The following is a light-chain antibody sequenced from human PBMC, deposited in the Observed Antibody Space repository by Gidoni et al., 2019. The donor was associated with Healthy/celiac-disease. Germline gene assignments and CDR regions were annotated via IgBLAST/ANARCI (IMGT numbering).Light chain of an antibody. J-gene: IGKJ1*01. V-gene: IGKV3-15*01. CDR1: QSVSSN. Sequence: ELVMPHSPATLSVSPGERATLSCRASQSVSSNLSWYQQKPGQAPRLLIYGASTRATGIPARLSGSGSGTDFTLTISSLQSEDFAVYYCQQYNNWPPGTFVQGTKVEIK. CDR3: QQYNNWPPGT. CDR2: GAS.